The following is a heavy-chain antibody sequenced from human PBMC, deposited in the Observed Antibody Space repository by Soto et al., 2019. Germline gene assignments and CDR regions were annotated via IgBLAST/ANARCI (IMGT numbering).Heavy chain of an antibody. D-gene: IGHD1-1*01. V-gene: IGHV1-8*01. CDR3: ATPLGRDDVDAFDI. CDR1: GYTFTSYV. Sequence: GASGKVSCKASGYTFTSYVINWVRQATGQGLEWMGWMNPNSGNTGYAQKFQGRVTMTRNTSISTAYMELSSLRSEDTAVYYCATPLGRDDVDAFDIWGQGTMVTVSS. CDR2: MNPNSGNT. J-gene: IGHJ3*02.